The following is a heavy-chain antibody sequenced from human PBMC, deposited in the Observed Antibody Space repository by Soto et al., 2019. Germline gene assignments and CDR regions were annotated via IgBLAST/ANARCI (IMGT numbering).Heavy chain of an antibody. CDR1: GFTFSRYS. CDR2: ISSGGNTK. Sequence: EVQLVESGGGLVKPGGSLRLSCVASGFTFSRYSINGFRQAPGKGLEWVSSISSGGNTKSYANSVKGRFTISRDNAKNSLYLEMNSLRPEDTAVYYCARVAYWGQGTLVTVSS. J-gene: IGHJ4*02. V-gene: IGHV3-21*06. CDR3: ARVAY.